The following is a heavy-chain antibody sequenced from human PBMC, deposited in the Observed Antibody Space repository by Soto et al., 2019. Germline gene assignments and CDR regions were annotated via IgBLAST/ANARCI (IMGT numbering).Heavy chain of an antibody. J-gene: IGHJ5*02. CDR1: GGSISSSSYY. V-gene: IGHV4-39*01. CDR2: IYYSGST. CDR3: ARVEREMATITFDP. Sequence: PSETLSLTCTVSGGSISSSSYYWGWIRQPPGKGLEWIGSIYYSGSTYYNPSLKSRVTISVDTSKNQFSLKLSSVTAADTAVYYCARVEREMATITFDPWGQGTLVTVSS. D-gene: IGHD5-12*01.